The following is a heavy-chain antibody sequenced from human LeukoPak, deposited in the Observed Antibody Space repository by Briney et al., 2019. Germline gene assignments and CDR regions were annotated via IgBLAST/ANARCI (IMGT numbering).Heavy chain of an antibody. J-gene: IGHJ4*02. V-gene: IGHV1-69-2*01. D-gene: IGHD6-13*01. CDR1: GYTFTDYY. CDR2: VDPEDGET. CDR3: ATSAAGMMSVDY. Sequence: ASVKISCKVSGYTFTDYYMHWVQQAPGKGLECMGLVDPEDGETIYAEKFQCRVTITADTSTDTAYMELSSLRSEDTAVYYCATSAAGMMSVDYWGQGTLVTVYS.